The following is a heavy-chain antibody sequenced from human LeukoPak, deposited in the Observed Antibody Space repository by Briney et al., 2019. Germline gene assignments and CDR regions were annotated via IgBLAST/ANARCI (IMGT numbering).Heavy chain of an antibody. CDR2: IRYDGSNK. D-gene: IGHD3-9*01. Sequence: GGSLRLSCAASGFTFSSYGMHWVRQAPGKGLEWVAFIRYDGSNKYYADSVKGRFTISRDNSKNTLYLQMNSLRAEDTAVYYCASYLSLRYFDWLLPDWGQGTLVTVSS. J-gene: IGHJ4*02. CDR3: ASYLSLRYFDWLLPD. CDR1: GFTFSSYG. V-gene: IGHV3-30*02.